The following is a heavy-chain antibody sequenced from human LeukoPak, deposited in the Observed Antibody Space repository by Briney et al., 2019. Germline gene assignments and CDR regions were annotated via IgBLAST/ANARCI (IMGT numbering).Heavy chain of an antibody. J-gene: IGHJ3*02. CDR3: AKDSASVWTPLNYYDRSGYFPGAFDI. D-gene: IGHD3-22*01. CDR1: GGSISDYY. Sequence: PSETLSLTCTVSGGSISDYYWSWIRQPPGKGLEWIGYISNSGITNYNPSLKSRVTISVDTSKNQFSLKLSSVTAADTAVYYCAKDSASVWTPLNYYDRSGYFPGAFDIWGQGTMVTVSS. V-gene: IGHV4-59*01. CDR2: ISNSGIT.